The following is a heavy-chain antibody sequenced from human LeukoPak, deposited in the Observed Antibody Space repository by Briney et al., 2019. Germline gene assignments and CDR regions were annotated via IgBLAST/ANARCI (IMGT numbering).Heavy chain of an antibody. V-gene: IGHV3-23*01. CDR2: ISGSGGST. D-gene: IGHD6-19*01. Sequence: GGSLRLSCAASGFTFSSYGMSWVRQAPGKGLEWVSAISGSGGSTYYADSVKGRFTISRDIAKNSLYLQMNSLRVEDTAVYYCARDRPQQWLVRGQRGYYYYMDVWGKGTTVTISS. CDR3: ARDRPQQWLVRGQRGYYYYMDV. J-gene: IGHJ6*03. CDR1: GFTFSSYG.